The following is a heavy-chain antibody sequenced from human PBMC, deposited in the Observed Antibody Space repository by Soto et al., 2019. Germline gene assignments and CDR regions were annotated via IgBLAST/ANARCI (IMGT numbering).Heavy chain of an antibody. V-gene: IGHV4-31*03. D-gene: IGHD3-10*01. Sequence: SETLSLTCTVSGGSISSGGYYWSWIRQHPGKGLEWIGYIYYSGSTYYNPSLKSRVTISVDTSKNQFSLRLSSVTAADTAVYYCARYGSGSTSRVSPVDYWGQGTLVTVSS. CDR1: GGSISSGGYY. J-gene: IGHJ4*02. CDR3: ARYGSGSTSRVSPVDY. CDR2: IYYSGST.